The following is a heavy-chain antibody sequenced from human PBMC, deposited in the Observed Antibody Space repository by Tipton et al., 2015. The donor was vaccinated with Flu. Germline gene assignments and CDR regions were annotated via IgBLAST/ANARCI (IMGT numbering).Heavy chain of an antibody. CDR3: ERERAKDYDASGYNGY. CDR1: GSSVSSSNYY. Sequence: TLSLTCSVSGSSVSSSNYYWSWIRQPPGKGLEWIGYVYYSGSTNYNPSLAGRITISVDTSKNQFSLKLSSVTAEDTAVYYCERERAKDYDASGYNGYWGQGTLVVVTS. J-gene: IGHJ4*02. D-gene: IGHD3-22*01. CDR2: VYYSGST. V-gene: IGHV4-61*01.